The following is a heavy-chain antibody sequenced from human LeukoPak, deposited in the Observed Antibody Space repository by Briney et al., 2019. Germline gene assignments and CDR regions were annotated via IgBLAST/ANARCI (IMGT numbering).Heavy chain of an antibody. J-gene: IGHJ1*01. CDR1: GDSTRSYY. V-gene: IGHV4-59*08. CDR2: IYYSGTT. CDR3: ATITVADYFQY. Sequence: SETLSLTCTVSGDSTRSYYWSWIRQPPGKGLEWVGYIYYSGTTNYNPSLKSRVTISIDTSKNQFSLKLSSVTAADTAVYYCATITVADYFQYWGQGTLVTVSS. D-gene: IGHD6-19*01.